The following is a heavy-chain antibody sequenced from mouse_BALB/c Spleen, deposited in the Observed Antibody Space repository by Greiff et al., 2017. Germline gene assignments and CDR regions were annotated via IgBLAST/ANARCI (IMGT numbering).Heavy chain of an antibody. J-gene: IGHJ2*01. Sequence: QVHVKQSGAELVRPGTSVKISCKASGYTFTNYWLGWVKQRPGHGLEWIGDIYPGGGYTNYNEKFKGKATLTADTSSSTAYMQLSSLTSEDSAVYFCARQQLDFDYWGQGTTLTVSS. D-gene: IGHD4-1*02. CDR3: ARQQLDFDY. CDR2: IYPGGGYT. CDR1: GYTFTNYW. V-gene: IGHV1-63*02.